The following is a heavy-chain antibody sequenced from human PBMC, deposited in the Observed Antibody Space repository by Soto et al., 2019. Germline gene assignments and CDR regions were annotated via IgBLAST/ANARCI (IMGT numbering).Heavy chain of an antibody. CDR2: ISGSGGST. J-gene: IGHJ4*02. CDR1: GFTFSSYA. V-gene: IGHV3-23*01. Sequence: GGSLRLSCAASGFTFSSYAMSWVRRAPGKGLEWVSAISGSGGSTYYADSVKGRFTISRDNSKNTLYLQMNSLRAEDTAVYYCTKDRSYYDTGGYSDYWGQGTLVTVSS. D-gene: IGHD3-22*01. CDR3: TKDRSYYDTGGYSDY.